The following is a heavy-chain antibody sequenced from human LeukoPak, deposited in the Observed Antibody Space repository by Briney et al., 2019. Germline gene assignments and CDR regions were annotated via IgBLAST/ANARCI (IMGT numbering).Heavy chain of an antibody. Sequence: GGSLRLSCAASGFTFSSYGMHWVRQAPGKGLEWVAVISYDGSNKYYRGSVKGLFTISRDNSKNTLYLQMNSLRAEDTAVYYCAKSSHYDFWSGYRYFGYWGQGTLVTVSS. D-gene: IGHD3-3*01. CDR3: AKSSHYDFWSGYRYFGY. V-gene: IGHV3-30*18. CDR1: GFTFSSYG. J-gene: IGHJ4*02. CDR2: ISYDGSNK.